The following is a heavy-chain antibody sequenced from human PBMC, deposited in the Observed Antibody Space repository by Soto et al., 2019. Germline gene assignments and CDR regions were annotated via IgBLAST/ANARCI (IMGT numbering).Heavy chain of an antibody. V-gene: IGHV3-23*01. D-gene: IGHD3-10*01. J-gene: IGHJ3*01. Sequence: DSVKGRFTISRDNNEKILYLQVNSLRDDDTAVYYCAKDLQAGTGAFDVWGQGTKVIVSS. CDR3: AKDLQAGTGAFDV.